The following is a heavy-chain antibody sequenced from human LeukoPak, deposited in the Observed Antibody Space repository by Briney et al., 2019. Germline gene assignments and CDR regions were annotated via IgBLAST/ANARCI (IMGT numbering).Heavy chain of an antibody. D-gene: IGHD1-26*01. V-gene: IGHV4-34*01. CDR1: GGSFSGYY. CDR2: INHSGST. J-gene: IGHJ4*02. Sequence: SETLSLTCAVYGGSFSGYYWSWIRQPPGKGLEWIGEINHSGSTNYDPSLKSRVTISVDTSKNQFSLKLSSVTAADTAVYYCARLPYSGRYAFDYWGQGTLVTVSS. CDR3: ARLPYSGRYAFDY.